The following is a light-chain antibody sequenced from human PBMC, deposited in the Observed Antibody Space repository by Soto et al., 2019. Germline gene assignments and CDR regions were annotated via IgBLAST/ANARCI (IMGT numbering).Light chain of an antibody. CDR3: QQYGSSPYT. Sequence: EIVLTQSPGTLSLSPGERATLSCRGSQSVSSRFLAWYQQKPGQAPRLLMYGASNRATGIPDRFSGTGSGTDFTLTISRLEPEDFAVYYCQQYGSSPYTFGLGTRLEIK. V-gene: IGKV3-20*01. J-gene: IGKJ5*01. CDR1: QSVSSRF. CDR2: GAS.